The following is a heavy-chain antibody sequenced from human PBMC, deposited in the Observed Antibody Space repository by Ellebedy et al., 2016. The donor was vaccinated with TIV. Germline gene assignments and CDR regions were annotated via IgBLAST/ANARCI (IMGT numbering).Heavy chain of an antibody. V-gene: IGHV3-7*03. D-gene: IGHD3-10*01. J-gene: IGHJ5*02. CDR2: IKQDGSEK. CDR3: ARECRFGELGWFDP. CDR1: GFTFSSYW. Sequence: GGSLRLSCAASGFTFSSYWMSWVRQAPGKGLEWVANIKQDGSEKYYVDSVKGRFTISRDNAKNSLYLQMNSLRAEDTAVYYCARECRFGELGWFDPWGQGTLVTVSS.